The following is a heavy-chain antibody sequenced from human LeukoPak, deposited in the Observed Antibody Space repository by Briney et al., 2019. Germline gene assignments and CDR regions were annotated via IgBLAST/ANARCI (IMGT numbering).Heavy chain of an antibody. CDR2: ISYDGSSK. D-gene: IGHD4/OR15-4a*01. CDR3: ARGSMTLTDN. J-gene: IGHJ4*02. V-gene: IGHV3-30*19. Sequence: GRSLRLSCAASGFTFSSYVMHWVRQAPGKGLEGVALISYDGSSKYYADSVKGRFTISRDNSKNTLYLQMNSLRPEDTAVYYCARGSMTLTDNWGQGTLVTVSS. CDR1: GFTFSSYV.